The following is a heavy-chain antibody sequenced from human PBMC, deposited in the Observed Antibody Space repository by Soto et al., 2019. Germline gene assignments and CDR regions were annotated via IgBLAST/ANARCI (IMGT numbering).Heavy chain of an antibody. Sequence: PGGSLRLSCAASGFTFSSYSMNWVRQPPGKGLEWIGRIHTSGTTYYNASLKSRLFISIDTSKNHFSLKLSSVTAADTAVYYCTRHPGYATAGQIETGGQGALVNVSS. CDR3: TRHPGYATAGQIET. CDR2: IHTSGTT. D-gene: IGHD2-2*01. V-gene: IGHV4-39*01. J-gene: IGHJ4*02. CDR1: GFTFSSYSMN.